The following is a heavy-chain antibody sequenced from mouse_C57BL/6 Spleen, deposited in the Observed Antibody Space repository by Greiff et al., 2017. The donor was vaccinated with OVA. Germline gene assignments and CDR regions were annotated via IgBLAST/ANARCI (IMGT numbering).Heavy chain of an antibody. J-gene: IGHJ4*01. V-gene: IGHV5-15*01. CDR1: GFTFSDYG. Sequence: EVKLMESGGGLVQPGGSLKLSCAASGFTFSDYGMAWVRQAPRKGPEWVAFISNLAYSIYYADTVTGRFTISRENAKNTLYLEMSSLRSEDTAMYYCARHGDYYGSSDEGNYAMDYWGQGTSVTVSS. CDR3: ARHGDYYGSSDEGNYAMDY. CDR2: ISNLAYSI. D-gene: IGHD1-1*01.